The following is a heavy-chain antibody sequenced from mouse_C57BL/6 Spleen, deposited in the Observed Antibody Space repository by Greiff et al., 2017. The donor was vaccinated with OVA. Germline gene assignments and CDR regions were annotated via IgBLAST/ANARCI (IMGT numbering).Heavy chain of an antibody. CDR2: IDPSDSYT. Sequence: VQLQESGAELVMPGASVKLSCKASGYTFTSYWMHWVKQRPGQGLEWIGEIDPSDSYTTYNQKFKGKSTLTVDKSSSTAYMQLSSLTSEDSAVYYCARTGISYDWCAYWGQGTLVTVSA. CDR3: ARTGISYDWCAY. D-gene: IGHD1-1*01. J-gene: IGHJ3*01. V-gene: IGHV1-69*01. CDR1: GYTFTSYW.